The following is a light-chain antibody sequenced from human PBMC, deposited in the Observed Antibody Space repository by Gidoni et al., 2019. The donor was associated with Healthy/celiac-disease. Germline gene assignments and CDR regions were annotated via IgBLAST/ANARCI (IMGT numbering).Light chain of an antibody. Sequence: DIQMTQSPSSLSASVGDRVTITCRASQSISSYLNWYQQKPGKAPKLLIYAASSLQSGVPSRFSGSGSCTDFTLTIISLQPEDFATYYCQQSYSTLLYTFGQGTKLEIK. J-gene: IGKJ2*01. V-gene: IGKV1-39*01. CDR2: AAS. CDR3: QQSYSTLLYT. CDR1: QSISSY.